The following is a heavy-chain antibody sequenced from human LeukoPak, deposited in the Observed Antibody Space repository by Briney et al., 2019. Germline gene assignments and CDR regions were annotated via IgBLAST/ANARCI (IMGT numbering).Heavy chain of an antibody. CDR2: IYYSGST. J-gene: IGHJ3*02. D-gene: IGHD3-10*01. CDR1: GGSISSGDYY. Sequence: SQTLSLTCTVSGGSISSGDYYWSWIRQPPGKGLEWIGYIYYSGSTNYNPSLKSRVTISVDTSKNQFSLKLSSVTAADTAVYYCASAYGSGPTDAFDIWGQGTMVTVSS. V-gene: IGHV4-30-4*01. CDR3: ASAYGSGPTDAFDI.